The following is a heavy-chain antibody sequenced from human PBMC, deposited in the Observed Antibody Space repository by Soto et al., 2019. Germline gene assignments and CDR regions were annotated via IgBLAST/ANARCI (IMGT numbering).Heavy chain of an antibody. J-gene: IGHJ4*02. CDR2: IRSKANSYAT. Sequence: GGSLRLSCAASGFTFSGSAMHWFRQASGKGLEWVGRIRSKANSYATAYAASVKGRFTISRDDSKNTAYLQMNSLETEDTAVYYCTRSKAGIKDYWGQGTLVTSPQ. CDR1: GFTFSGSA. D-gene: IGHD6-19*01. V-gene: IGHV3-73*01. CDR3: TRSKAGIKDY.